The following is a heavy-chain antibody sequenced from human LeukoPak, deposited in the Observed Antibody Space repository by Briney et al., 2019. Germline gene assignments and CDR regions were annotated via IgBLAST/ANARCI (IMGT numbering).Heavy chain of an antibody. CDR3: ARQVRREPPSVDDC. V-gene: IGHV4-39*01. CDR2: ISDSGDT. Sequence: SETLSLTCTLSGGSISSSSYYCGWIRQPPGKGLEWIGSISDSGDTYYNPSLKSRVTMSVDTSRNQFSLRLSSATAADADVYFCARQVRREPPSVDDCWGQGTLVTVSS. D-gene: IGHD1-14*01. J-gene: IGHJ4*02. CDR1: GGSISSSSYY.